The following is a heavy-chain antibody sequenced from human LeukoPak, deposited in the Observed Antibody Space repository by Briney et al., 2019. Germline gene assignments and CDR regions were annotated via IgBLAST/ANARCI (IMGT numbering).Heavy chain of an antibody. V-gene: IGHV4-38-2*02. Sequence: SETLSLTCTVSGCSISSGDYWGWIRQPPGKGLEWIGSIYHSGSTYYNPSLKSRVTISVDTSKNQFSLKLSSVTAADTAVYYCAREGLNMVRGVIPKEAWGWFDPWGQGTLVTVSS. J-gene: IGHJ5*02. CDR1: GCSISSGDY. D-gene: IGHD3-10*01. CDR2: IYHSGST. CDR3: AREGLNMVRGVIPKEAWGWFDP.